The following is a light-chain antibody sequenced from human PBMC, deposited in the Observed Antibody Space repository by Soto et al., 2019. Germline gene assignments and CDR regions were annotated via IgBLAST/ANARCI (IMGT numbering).Light chain of an antibody. CDR1: SSDVGSYNS. Sequence: QSALTQPASVSGSPGQSIAISCTGTSSDVGSYNSVSWYQQFPGKAPKLIIYAVTNRPSGVSNRFSGSKSGNTASLTISGLQAEDDADYFCSSYTTSAPLVFGVGTKLTVL. V-gene: IGLV2-14*01. CDR3: SSYTTSAPLV. J-gene: IGLJ2*01. CDR2: AVT.